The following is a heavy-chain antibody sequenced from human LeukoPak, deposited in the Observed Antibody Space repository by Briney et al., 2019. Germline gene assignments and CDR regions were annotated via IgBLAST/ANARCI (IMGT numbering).Heavy chain of an antibody. CDR1: GGSISSSNW. J-gene: IGHJ4*02. Sequence: SGTLSLTCAVSGGSISSSNWWSWVRPPPGKGLEWIGEIYHSGSTNYNPSLKSRVTISVDTSKSQFSLTLSSVTAADTAVYYCARLEYSSPILCNYWGQGTLVTVSS. V-gene: IGHV4-4*02. CDR3: ARLEYSSPILCNY. CDR2: IYHSGST. D-gene: IGHD6-6*01.